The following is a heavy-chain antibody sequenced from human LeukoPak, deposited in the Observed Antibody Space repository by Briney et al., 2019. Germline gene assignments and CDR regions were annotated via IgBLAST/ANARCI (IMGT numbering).Heavy chain of an antibody. Sequence: GASVKVSCKASGGTFSSYAISWVRQAPGQGLEWMGGIIPIFGTANYAQKFQGRVTITADKSTSTAYMELSSLRSEDTAVYYCARDSEVVTAIHDAFDIWGQGTMVTVSS. CDR1: GGTFSSYA. CDR2: IIPIFGTA. CDR3: ARDSEVVTAIHDAFDI. V-gene: IGHV1-69*06. D-gene: IGHD2-21*02. J-gene: IGHJ3*02.